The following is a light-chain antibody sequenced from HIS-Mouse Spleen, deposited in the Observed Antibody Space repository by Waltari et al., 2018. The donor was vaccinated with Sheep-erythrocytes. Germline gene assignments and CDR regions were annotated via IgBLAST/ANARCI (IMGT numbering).Light chain of an antibody. J-gene: IGLJ3*02. Sequence: QSALTQPRSVSGSPGQSVTISCTGTSSDVGGYNYVSWYQQHPGKAPKLMIYDVSKRPSGVSERFSGSKSGNTASLTISGLQAEDEADYYCCSYAGSYTFWVFGGGTKLTVL. V-gene: IGLV2-11*01. CDR3: CSYAGSYTFWV. CDR2: DVS. CDR1: SSDVGGYNY.